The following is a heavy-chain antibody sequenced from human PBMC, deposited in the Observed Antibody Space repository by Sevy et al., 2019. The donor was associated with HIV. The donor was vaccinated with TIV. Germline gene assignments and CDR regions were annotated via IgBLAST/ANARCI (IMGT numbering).Heavy chain of an antibody. Sequence: SDTLSLTCTVSGGSISSYYWSWIRQPPGKGLEWIGYIYYSGSTNYNPSLKSRVTISVDTSKNQFSLKLSSVTAADTAVYYCARRYYYDNWYFDLWGRGTLVTVSS. J-gene: IGHJ2*01. D-gene: IGHD3-22*01. CDR3: ARRYYYDNWYFDL. CDR1: GGSISSYY. V-gene: IGHV4-59*12. CDR2: IYYSGST.